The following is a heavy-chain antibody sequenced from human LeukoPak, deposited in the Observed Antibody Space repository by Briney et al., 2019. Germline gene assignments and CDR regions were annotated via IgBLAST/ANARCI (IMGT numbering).Heavy chain of an antibody. J-gene: IGHJ4*02. CDR3: ARDQGVGFSSTGLDY. D-gene: IGHD6-6*01. CDR2: ISAYNGNT. CDR1: GYTFTSYG. Sequence: ASVKVSCKASGYTFTSYGISWVRQAPGQGLEWMGWISAYNGNTNYAQKLQGRVTMTTDTSTSTAYMELRSLRSEDTAVYYCARDQGVGFSSTGLDYWGQGTLVTVSS. V-gene: IGHV1-18*01.